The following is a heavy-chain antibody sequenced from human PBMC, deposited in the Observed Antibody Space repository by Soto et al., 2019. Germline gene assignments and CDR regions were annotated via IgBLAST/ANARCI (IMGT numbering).Heavy chain of an antibody. D-gene: IGHD6-19*01. Sequence: PGGSLRLSCAASGFTFSSYSMNWVRQAPGKGLEWVSYISSSSSTIYYADSVKGRFTISRDNAKNSLYLQMNSLRAEDTAVYYCARGYSSGWYSWFDPWGQGTLVTVSS. V-gene: IGHV3-48*01. CDR2: ISSSSSTI. CDR1: GFTFSSYS. J-gene: IGHJ5*02. CDR3: ARGYSSGWYSWFDP.